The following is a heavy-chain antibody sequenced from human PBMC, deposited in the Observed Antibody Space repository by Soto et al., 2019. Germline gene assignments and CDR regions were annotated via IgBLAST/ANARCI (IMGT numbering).Heavy chain of an antibody. CDR3: ASVPLSYTTNDCLEQ. D-gene: IGHD2-21*01. CDR2: INPKGDDK. V-gene: IGHV1-2*02. CDR1: EQTITGHY. Sequence: QVQMVQSGPEVKKPGASVKISCKASEQTITGHYIQWVRQAPGQGPEWMGWINPKGDDKKYAQHFQGRITVTRDTSINTCYMELRALTSDDTAVYYCASVPLSYTTNDCLEQWGQGTLVTVSS. J-gene: IGHJ4*02.